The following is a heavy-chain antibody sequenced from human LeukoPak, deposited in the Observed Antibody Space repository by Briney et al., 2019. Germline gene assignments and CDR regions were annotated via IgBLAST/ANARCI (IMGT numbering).Heavy chain of an antibody. Sequence: VASVKVSCKASGYTFTSYAMNWVRQAPGQGLEWMGWISAYNGNTNYAQKLQGRVTMTTDTSTSTAYMELRSLRSDDTAVYYCAGGNPPNSYYYYGMDVWGQGTTVTVSS. D-gene: IGHD2-15*01. CDR1: GYTFTSYA. CDR3: AGGNPPNSYYYYGMDV. CDR2: ISAYNGNT. V-gene: IGHV1-18*01. J-gene: IGHJ6*02.